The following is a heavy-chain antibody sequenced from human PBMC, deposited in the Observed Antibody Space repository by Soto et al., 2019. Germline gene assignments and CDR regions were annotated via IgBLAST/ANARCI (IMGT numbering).Heavy chain of an antibody. J-gene: IGHJ4*02. Sequence: QVQLVQSGAEVKKPGSSVKVSCKASGGTFNSYAISWVRQAPGQGLEWMGGIIPIFGTANYAQKFQGRVTIAADESASTGYMELSSLRSEDTAGYYCARDGGVYDFSPFDYWGQGTLVTVSS. CDR2: IIPIFGTA. V-gene: IGHV1-69*12. CDR1: GGTFNSYA. D-gene: IGHD4-4*01. CDR3: ARDGGVYDFSPFDY.